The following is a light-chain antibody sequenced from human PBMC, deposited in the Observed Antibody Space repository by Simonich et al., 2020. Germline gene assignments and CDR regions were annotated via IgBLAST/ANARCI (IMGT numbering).Light chain of an antibody. J-gene: IGKJ4*01. CDR2: GAS. CDR3: QQYNNWTPLT. Sequence: EIVMTQSPATLSVSPGERATLSCRASQSVSRNLAWYQQKPGQAPRLIIYGASTRATGIPARFSGSGSGTEFTLTISSMKSEDFAVYYCQQYNNWTPLTFGGGTKVEIK. CDR1: QSVSRN. V-gene: IGKV3-15*01.